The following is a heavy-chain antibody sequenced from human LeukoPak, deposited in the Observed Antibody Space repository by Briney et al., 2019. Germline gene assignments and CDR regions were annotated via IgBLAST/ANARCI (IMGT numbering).Heavy chain of an antibody. CDR1: GFTFSSYA. Sequence: GGSLRLSCAASGFTFSSYAMSWVRQAPGKGLEWVSAISGSGGSTYYADSVKGRFTISRDNSKNTLYLQMNSLRAEDTAVYYCAKDLYCSSTSCLPSPGDYMDVWGKGTTVTVSS. CDR3: AKDLYCSSTSCLPSPGDYMDV. V-gene: IGHV3-23*01. D-gene: IGHD2-2*01. CDR2: ISGSGGST. J-gene: IGHJ6*03.